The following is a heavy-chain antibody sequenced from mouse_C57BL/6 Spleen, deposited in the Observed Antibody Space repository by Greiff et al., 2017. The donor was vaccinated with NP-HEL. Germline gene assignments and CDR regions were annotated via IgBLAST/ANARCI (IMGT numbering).Heavy chain of an antibody. CDR1: GYTFTDYY. V-gene: IGHV1-19*01. CDR3: ARSSSGYGPYYAMDY. CDR2: INPYNGGT. Sequence: EVKLQQSGPVLVKPGASVKMSCKASGYTFTDYYMNWVKQSHGKSLEWIGVINPYNGGTSYNQKFKGKATLTVDKSSSTAYMELNSLTSEDSAVYYCARSSSGYGPYYAMDYWGQGTSVTVSS. J-gene: IGHJ4*01. D-gene: IGHD3-2*02.